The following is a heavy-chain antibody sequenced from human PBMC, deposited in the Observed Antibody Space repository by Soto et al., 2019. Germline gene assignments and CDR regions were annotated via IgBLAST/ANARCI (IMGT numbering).Heavy chain of an antibody. CDR3: AIFLGVPAALRADV. CDR2: IYYSGST. Sequence: TLSLTCTVSGGSISSGDYYWRWIREPPGKGLEWIGYIYYSGSTYYNPSLKSRVTISVDTSKNQFSLKLSSVTAADTAVYYCAIFLGVPAALRADVWGQGTTVTVSS. J-gene: IGHJ6*02. D-gene: IGHD2-2*01. CDR1: GGSISSGDYY. V-gene: IGHV4-30-4*01.